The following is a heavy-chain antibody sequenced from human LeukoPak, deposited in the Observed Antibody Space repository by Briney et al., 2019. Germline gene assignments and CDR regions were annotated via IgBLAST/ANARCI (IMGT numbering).Heavy chain of an antibody. CDR2: INTNTGNP. Sequence: ASVKVSCKASGYTFTSYAMNWVRQAPGQGLEWMGWINTNTGNPTYAQGFTGRFVFSLDTSVSTAYLQISSLKAEDTAMYYCARLAAAGTVSPPDYWGQGTLVTVSS. D-gene: IGHD6-13*01. CDR3: ARLAAAGTVSPPDY. CDR1: GYTFTSYA. V-gene: IGHV7-4-1*02. J-gene: IGHJ4*02.